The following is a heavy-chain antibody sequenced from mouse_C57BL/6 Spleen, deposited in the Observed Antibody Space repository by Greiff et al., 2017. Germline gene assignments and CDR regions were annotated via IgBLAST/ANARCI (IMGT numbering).Heavy chain of an antibody. Sequence: EVQLQQSVPELVKPGASVKISCKASGYTFTDYYMNWVKQSHGKSLEWIGDINPNNGGTSYNQKFKGKATLTVDKSSSTAYMELRSLTSEDSAVYYCAYYYGPSWFAYWGQGTLVTVSA. CDR3: AYYYGPSWFAY. J-gene: IGHJ3*01. D-gene: IGHD1-1*01. CDR2: INPNNGGT. CDR1: GYTFTDYY. V-gene: IGHV1-26*01.